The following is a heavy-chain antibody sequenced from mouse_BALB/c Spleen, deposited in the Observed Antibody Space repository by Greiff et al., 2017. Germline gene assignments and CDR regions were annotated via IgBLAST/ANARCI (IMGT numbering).Heavy chain of an antibody. CDR1: GYAFSSSW. J-gene: IGHJ3*01. CDR3: ASSGYCGSSAAWFAY. D-gene: IGHD1-1*01. CDR2: IYPGDGDT. Sequence: VQLQQSGPELVKPGASVKISCKASGYAFSSSWMNWVKQRPGQGLEWIGRIYPGDGDTNYNGKFKGKATLTADKSSSTAYMQLSSLTSVDSAVYVGASSGYCGSSAAWFAYWGQGTLVTVSA. V-gene: IGHV1-82*01.